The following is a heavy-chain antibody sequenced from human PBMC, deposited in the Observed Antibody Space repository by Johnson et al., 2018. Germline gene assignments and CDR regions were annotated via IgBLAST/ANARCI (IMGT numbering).Heavy chain of an antibody. Sequence: EVQLVESGGGLVQXGGSLRLSCAASGFTVSSNYMSWVRQAPGKGLEWVSVIYSAGNTYYADSVKGRFTISRDNSKTTLYLQMNSLRAEDTAVYYCARHCSTSCYYYYYGMDVWGQGTTVTVSS. CDR2: IYSAGNT. CDR3: ARHCSTSCYYYYYGMDV. D-gene: IGHD2-2*01. V-gene: IGHV3-66*04. CDR1: GFTVSSNY. J-gene: IGHJ6*02.